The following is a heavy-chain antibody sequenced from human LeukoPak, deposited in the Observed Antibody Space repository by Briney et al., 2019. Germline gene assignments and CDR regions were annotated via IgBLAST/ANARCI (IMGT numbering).Heavy chain of an antibody. CDR1: GFTFDDYA. V-gene: IGHV3-9*01. J-gene: IGHJ4*02. CDR2: ISWNSGSI. CDR3: AKASYGDNYFDY. Sequence: GGFLRLSCAASGFTFDDYAMHWVRQAPGKGLEWVSGISWNSGSIGYADSVKGRFTISRDNAKNSLYLQMNSLRAEDTALYYCAKASYGDNYFDYWGQGTLVTVSS. D-gene: IGHD4-17*01.